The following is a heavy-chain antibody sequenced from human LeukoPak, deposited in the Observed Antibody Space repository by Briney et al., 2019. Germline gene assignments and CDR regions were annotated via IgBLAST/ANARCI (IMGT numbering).Heavy chain of an antibody. D-gene: IGHD3-16*01. CDR2: IIPILGIA. CDR1: GGTFSSYA. Sequence: SVTVSCKASGGTFSSYAISWVRQAPGQGLEWMGRIIPILGIANYAQKFQGRVTITADKSTSTAYMELSSLRSEDTAVYYCARPGGGNYFDYWGQGTLVTVSS. V-gene: IGHV1-69*10. J-gene: IGHJ4*02. CDR3: ARPGGGNYFDY.